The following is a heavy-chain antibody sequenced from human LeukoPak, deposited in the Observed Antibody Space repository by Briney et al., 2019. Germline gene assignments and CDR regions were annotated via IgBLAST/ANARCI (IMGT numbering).Heavy chain of an antibody. J-gene: IGHJ3*02. Sequence: PSETLSLTCTVSGGSISSSSYHWGWIRQPPGKGLEWIGSIYYSGSTYYNPSLKSRVTISVDTSKNQFSLNLGSVTTADTAVYYCARPYSSGWRGAFDIWGQGTMVTVSS. D-gene: IGHD6-25*01. CDR3: ARPYSSGWRGAFDI. CDR2: IYYSGST. CDR1: GGSISSSSYH. V-gene: IGHV4-39*01.